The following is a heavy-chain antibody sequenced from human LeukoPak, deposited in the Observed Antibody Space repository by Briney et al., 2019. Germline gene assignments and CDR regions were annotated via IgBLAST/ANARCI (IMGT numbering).Heavy chain of an antibody. CDR3: AREWSLGGFDY. CDR1: GDSISSDNYF. CDR2: IYTSGNT. V-gene: IGHV4-61*02. Sequence: SQTLSLTCTVSGDSISSDNYFWSWIRQPAGTGLEWIGRIYTSGNTNYNPSLKSRVTMSVDTSKNQFSLRLSSVTAADTAVYYCAREWSLGGFDYWGQGTLVTVSS. D-gene: IGHD3-16*01. J-gene: IGHJ4*02.